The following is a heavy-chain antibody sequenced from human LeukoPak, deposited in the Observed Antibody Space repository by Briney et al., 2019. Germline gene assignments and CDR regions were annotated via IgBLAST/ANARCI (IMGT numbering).Heavy chain of an antibody. V-gene: IGHV1-8*01. J-gene: IGHJ4*02. D-gene: IGHD4-17*01. Sequence: GASVKVSCKASGYTFTSYDINWVRQATGQGLEWMGWMNPNSGNTGYAQKFQGRVTMTRNTSISTAYMELSSLRSDDTAVYYCARDRNYGDSYFDYWGQGTLVTVSS. CDR1: GYTFTSYD. CDR2: MNPNSGNT. CDR3: ARDRNYGDSYFDY.